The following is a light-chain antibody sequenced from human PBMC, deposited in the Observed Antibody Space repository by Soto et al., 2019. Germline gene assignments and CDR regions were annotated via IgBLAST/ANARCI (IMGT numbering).Light chain of an antibody. V-gene: IGLV1-44*01. Sequence: QSVLTQPPSASGTPGQGVTISCSGSSSDIGSNPVNWYQQLPGTAPKLLIYFNNQRPSGVPDRFSGSKSGTSASLAISGLQSEEEAQYYCAAWDDSLDGPVFGGGTKLTVL. J-gene: IGLJ3*02. CDR3: AAWDDSLDGPV. CDR1: SSDIGSNP. CDR2: FNN.